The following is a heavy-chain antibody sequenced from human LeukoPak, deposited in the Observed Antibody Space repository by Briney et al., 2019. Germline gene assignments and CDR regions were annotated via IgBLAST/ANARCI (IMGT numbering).Heavy chain of an antibody. D-gene: IGHD6-6*01. V-gene: IGHV4-31*03. J-gene: IGHJ5*02. CDR1: GGSISSGGYY. CDR2: IYYSGST. Sequence: SQTLSLTCTVSGGSISSGGYYWSWIRQHPGKGLEWIGYIYYSGSTYYNPSLKSRVTISVDTSKNQFSLKLSSVTAAGTAVYYCAREAARPYNWFDPWGQGTLVTVSS. CDR3: AREAARPYNWFDP.